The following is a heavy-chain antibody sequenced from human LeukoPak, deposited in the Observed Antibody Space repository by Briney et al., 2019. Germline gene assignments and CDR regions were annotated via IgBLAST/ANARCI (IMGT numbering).Heavy chain of an antibody. Sequence: SQTLSLXCTVSGGSISSADYYWSWIRQPPGKGLEWIGYIFYSGITYYNPSLKSRVTISVDTSKNQFSLKLSSVTAADTAVYYCARGLLRLYFDYWGQGTLVTVSS. CDR3: ARGLLRLYFDY. CDR1: GGSISSADYY. J-gene: IGHJ4*02. CDR2: IFYSGIT. D-gene: IGHD3-22*01. V-gene: IGHV4-30-4*08.